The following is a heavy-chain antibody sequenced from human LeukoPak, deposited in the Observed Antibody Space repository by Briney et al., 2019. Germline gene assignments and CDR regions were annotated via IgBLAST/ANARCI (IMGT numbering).Heavy chain of an antibody. V-gene: IGHV4-59*01. Sequence: SETLSLTCTVSDDSITIYYWTWIRQPPGKGLEWIGYIDHTGITNYNPSLNSRVTISRDTSKNHFSLELSSATAADTAVYYCARDRGATYYFDYWGQGTLVTVSS. J-gene: IGHJ4*02. D-gene: IGHD1-26*01. CDR2: IDHTGIT. CDR3: ARDRGATYYFDY. CDR1: DDSITIYY.